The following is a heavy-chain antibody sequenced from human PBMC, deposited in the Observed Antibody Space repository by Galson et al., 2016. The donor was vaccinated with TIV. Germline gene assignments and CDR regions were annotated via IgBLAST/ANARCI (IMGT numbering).Heavy chain of an antibody. J-gene: IGHJ5*02. CDR2: ISAGGIT. Sequence: SLRLSCAASGFTFGSFAMTWVRQAPGKGLEWVASISAGGITYYADSVKGRFTIPRDNSKNTLYVQMNSLRAEDTAVYYCAKDNFGGNFSGWLDPWGQGTLVTVSS. CDR3: AKDNFGGNFSGWLDP. D-gene: IGHD4-23*01. V-gene: IGHV3-23*01. CDR1: GFTFGSFA.